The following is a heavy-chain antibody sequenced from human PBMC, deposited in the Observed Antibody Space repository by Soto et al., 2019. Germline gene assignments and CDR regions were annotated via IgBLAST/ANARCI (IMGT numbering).Heavy chain of an antibody. CDR3: VRDFKDLG. Sequence: GGSLRLSCAASGFTFSSYWMHWVRQAPGRWLVWVSGIRTDGGDKRYADSVRGRFTISRDNAKNTLYLQMNSLRAEDTAVYYCVRDFKDLGWGQGT. CDR1: GFTFSSYW. J-gene: IGHJ4*02. CDR2: IRTDGGDK. V-gene: IGHV3-74*01.